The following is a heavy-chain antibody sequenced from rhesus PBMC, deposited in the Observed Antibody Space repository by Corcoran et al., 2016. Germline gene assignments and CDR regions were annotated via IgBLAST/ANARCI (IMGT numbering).Heavy chain of an antibody. CDR2: FSSTGKTI. Sequence: EVQLVESGGGLVQPGGSLRLSCAASGFTFSSYDMSWVRQAPGKGLEWFSYFSSTGKTIYYADAVKGRFTISRDNAKNSLFLQMSRLRAEETAVYYCTRNTVTFFDYWGQGVLVTVSS. J-gene: IGHJ4*01. D-gene: IGHD4-23*01. CDR3: TRNTVTFFDY. V-gene: IGHV3-136*01. CDR1: GFTFSSYD.